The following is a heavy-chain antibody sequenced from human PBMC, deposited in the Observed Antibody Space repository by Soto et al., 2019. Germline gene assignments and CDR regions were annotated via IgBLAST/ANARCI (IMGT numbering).Heavy chain of an antibody. CDR1: GGSISSGDYY. J-gene: IGHJ6*02. V-gene: IGHV4-30-4*01. D-gene: IGHD3-10*01. CDR3: ARGYGAGSGSYTIWSYYYGMDV. CDR2: IYYSGST. Sequence: PSETLSLTCTVSGGSISSGDYYWSWIRQPPGKGLEWIGYIYYSGSTYYNPSLKSRVTISVDTSKNQFSLKLSSVTAADTAVYYCARGYGAGSGSYTIWSYYYGMDVWGQGTTVTVSS.